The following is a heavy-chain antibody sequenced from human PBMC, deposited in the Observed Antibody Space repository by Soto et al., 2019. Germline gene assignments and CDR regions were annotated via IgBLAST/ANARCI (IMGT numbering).Heavy chain of an antibody. J-gene: IGHJ6*03. Sequence: EVQLLEPGGGLVQVGGSLRLSCAASGFTFTNYGMNWVRQAPGKGLEWVSSISGGGRSTYNADSVRGRFTIARDTSKNTLYLQMNRLRADDTAVYCCTKQGSGGLFDYYMDVWGRGT. CDR2: ISGGGRST. D-gene: IGHD3-16*02. V-gene: IGHV3-23*01. CDR3: TKQGSGGLFDYYMDV. CDR1: GFTFTNYG.